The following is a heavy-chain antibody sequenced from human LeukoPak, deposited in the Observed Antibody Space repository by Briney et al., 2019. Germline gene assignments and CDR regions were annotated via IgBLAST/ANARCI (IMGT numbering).Heavy chain of an antibody. CDR2: INSNCGDK. CDR3: ARAPPMKSMVGGVYDY. J-gene: IGHJ4*02. V-gene: IGHV1-2*02. CDR1: GYTLTGYY. Sequence: ASVKVSCKASGYTLTGYYMHWVRQAPGKGLEWMGLINSNCGDKHYAQKFQGRLTITRHTSIHTAYMELSRLRSDDTAVYYCARAPPMKSMVGGVYDYWGQGALVTVSS. D-gene: IGHD3-10*01.